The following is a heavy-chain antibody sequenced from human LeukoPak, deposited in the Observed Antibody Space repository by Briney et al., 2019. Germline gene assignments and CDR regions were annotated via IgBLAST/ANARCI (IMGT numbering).Heavy chain of an antibody. Sequence: SETLSLTCTVSGGSISSYYWSWIRQPPGKGLEWIGYIYYSGSTNYNPSLKSQVTISVDTSKNQFSLKLSSVTAADTAVYYCARGPSGYHNTGGQGTLVTVSS. V-gene: IGHV4-59*01. CDR1: GGSISSYY. J-gene: IGHJ4*02. CDR2: IYYSGST. D-gene: IGHD5-12*01. CDR3: ARGPSGYHNT.